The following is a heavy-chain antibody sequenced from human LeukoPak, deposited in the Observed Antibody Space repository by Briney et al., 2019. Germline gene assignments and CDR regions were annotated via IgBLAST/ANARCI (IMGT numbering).Heavy chain of an antibody. CDR1: GFTFSSYG. Sequence: HPGGSLRLSCAASGFTFSSYGMHWVRQAPGKGLEWVSFIRDDGSSKYYADSVKGRFTTSTDNTKNSLYLQMNSLRAEETAVYYFGRGGATRPDYWGQGTLVTVSS. J-gene: IGHJ4*02. V-gene: IGHV3-30*02. D-gene: IGHD1-26*01. CDR3: GRGGATRPDY. CDR2: IRDDGSSK.